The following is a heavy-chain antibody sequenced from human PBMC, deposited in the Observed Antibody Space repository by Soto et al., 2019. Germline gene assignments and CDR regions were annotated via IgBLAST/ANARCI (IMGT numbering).Heavy chain of an antibody. V-gene: IGHV1-69*06. CDR1: GGTFSSYA. Sequence: GASVKVSCKASGGTFSSYAISWVRQAPGQGLEWMGGIIPIFGTANYAQKFQGRVTITADKSTSTAYMELSSLRSEDTAVYYCARVPKIAAAGTCWFDPWGQGTLVTAPQ. D-gene: IGHD6-13*01. CDR2: IIPIFGTA. CDR3: ARVPKIAAAGTCWFDP. J-gene: IGHJ5*02.